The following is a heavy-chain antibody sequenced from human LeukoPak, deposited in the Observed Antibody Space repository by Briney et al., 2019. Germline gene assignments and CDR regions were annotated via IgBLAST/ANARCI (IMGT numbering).Heavy chain of an antibody. CDR3: ARVYLGNFDY. Sequence: GGSLRLSCAASGFTFSNHDMSWVRQAPGKGLEWVSGISGSGGNTYYADSVKGRFTISRDNSKNTLYLQMNSLRAEDTAVYYCARVYLGNFDYWGQGTLVTVSS. CDR2: ISGSGGNT. J-gene: IGHJ4*02. CDR1: GFTFSNHD. V-gene: IGHV3-23*01. D-gene: IGHD1-26*01.